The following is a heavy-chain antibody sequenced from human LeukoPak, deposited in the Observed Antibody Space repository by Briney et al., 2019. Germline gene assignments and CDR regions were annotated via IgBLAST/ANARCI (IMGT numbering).Heavy chain of an antibody. CDR2: IIPIFGTA. V-gene: IGHV1-69*13. CDR1: GGTFSSYA. J-gene: IGHJ4*02. CDR3: ARSWGAPRAFDY. Sequence: GASVKLSCEASGGTFSSYAISWVRQAPGQGLEWMGGIIPIFGTANYAQKFQGRVTITADESTSTAYMELSSLRSEDTAVYYCARSWGAPRAFDYWGQGTLVTVSS. D-gene: IGHD3-16*01.